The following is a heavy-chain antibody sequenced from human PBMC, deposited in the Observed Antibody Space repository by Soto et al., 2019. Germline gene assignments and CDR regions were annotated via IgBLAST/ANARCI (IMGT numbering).Heavy chain of an antibody. CDR1: GYTLTELS. CDR3: TTRGTRGGYDWTTRYYYYYGMDV. Sequence: ASVKVSCKVSGYTLTELSMHWVRQAPGKGLEWMGGFDPEDGETIYAQKFQGRVTMTEDTSTDTAYMELSSLRSEDTAVYYCTTRGTRGGYDWTTRYYYYYGMDVWGQGTTVTVSS. J-gene: IGHJ6*02. V-gene: IGHV1-24*01. D-gene: IGHD5-12*01. CDR2: FDPEDGET.